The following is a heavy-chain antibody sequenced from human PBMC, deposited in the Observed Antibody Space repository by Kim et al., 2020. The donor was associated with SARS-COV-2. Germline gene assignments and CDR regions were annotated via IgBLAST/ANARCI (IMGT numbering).Heavy chain of an antibody. V-gene: IGHV3-30*04. CDR2: ISYDGSNK. CDR3: ARDEYYDILTRSNPPLGAIDY. Sequence: GGSLRLSCAASGFTFSSYAMHWVRQAPGKGLEWVAVISYDGSNKYYADSVKGRFTISRDNSKNTLYLQMNSLRAEDTAVYYCARDEYYDILTRSNPPLGAIDYWGQGTLVTVSS. J-gene: IGHJ4*02. D-gene: IGHD3-9*01. CDR1: GFTFSSYA.